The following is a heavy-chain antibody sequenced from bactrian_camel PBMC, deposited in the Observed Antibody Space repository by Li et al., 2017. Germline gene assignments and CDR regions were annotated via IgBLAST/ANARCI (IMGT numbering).Heavy chain of an antibody. CDR3: AAGSSRGVPFRERGYPY. D-gene: IGHD5*01. V-gene: IGHV3-3*01. CDR2: IGSGGDDT. Sequence: HVQLVESGGGSVQAGGSLRLSCAASGYTIGRNREGWFRQAAGKAREGVAIIGSGGDDTAYADSVKGRFTISQDNAKNTVYLQMDSLTPEDTAMYYCAAGSSRGVPFRERGYPYWGQGTQVTVS. J-gene: IGHJ4*01. CDR1: GYTIGRNR.